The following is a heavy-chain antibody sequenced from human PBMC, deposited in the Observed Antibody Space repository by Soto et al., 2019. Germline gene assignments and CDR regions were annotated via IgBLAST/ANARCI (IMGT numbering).Heavy chain of an antibody. CDR3: AREVDRGGIRRFDP. CDR2: IYYSGST. V-gene: IGHV4-31*03. Sequence: QVQLQESGPGLVKPSQTLSLTCTVSGGSISSGGYYWSWIRQHPGKGLEWIGYIYYSGSTYYNPFLKSRVTISVDTSKNQFSLKLSAVTAADTAMYYCAREVDRGGIRRFDPWGQGTLVTVSS. J-gene: IGHJ5*02. D-gene: IGHD3-10*01. CDR1: GGSISSGGYY.